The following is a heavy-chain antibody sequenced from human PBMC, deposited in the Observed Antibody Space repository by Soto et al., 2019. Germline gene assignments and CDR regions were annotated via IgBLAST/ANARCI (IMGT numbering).Heavy chain of an antibody. CDR2: IIPILGIA. D-gene: IGHD2-21*02. Sequence: QVQLVQSGAEVKKPGSSVKVSCKASGGTFSSYTISWVRQAPGQGLEWMGRIIPILGIANYAQKFQGRVTITADKSTSTAYMELSSLRSEDTAVYYCARVVGKTAYYYYGMDVWGQGTTVTVSS. V-gene: IGHV1-69*02. CDR1: GGTFSSYT. CDR3: ARVVGKTAYYYYGMDV. J-gene: IGHJ6*02.